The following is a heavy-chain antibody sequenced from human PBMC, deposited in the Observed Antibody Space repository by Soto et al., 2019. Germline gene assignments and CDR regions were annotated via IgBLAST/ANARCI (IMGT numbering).Heavy chain of an antibody. V-gene: IGHV3-30-3*01. CDR2: ISYDGSNK. CDR3: ARDIYSGSYYGAFDI. D-gene: IGHD1-26*01. CDR1: GFTFSSYA. J-gene: IGHJ3*02. Sequence: GGSLRLSCAASGFTFSSYAMHWVRQAPGKGLEWVAVISYDGSNKYYADSVKGRFTISRDNSKNTLYLQMNSLRAEDTAVYYCARDIYSGSYYGAFDIWGQGTMVTVSS.